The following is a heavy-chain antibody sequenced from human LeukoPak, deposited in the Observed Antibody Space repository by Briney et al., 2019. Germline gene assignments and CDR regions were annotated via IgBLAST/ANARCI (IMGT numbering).Heavy chain of an antibody. J-gene: IGHJ6*04. D-gene: IGHD3-10*02. CDR2: ISDSGANT. V-gene: IGHV3-23*01. CDR3: AELGITMIGGV. Sequence: PGGSLRLPCAASGFTFSSYSMSWVRQAPGKGLEWVSIISDSGANTYYADSVRGRFTISRDNSKNTLYLQMNSLRAEDTAVYYCAELGITMIGGVWGKGTTVTISS. CDR1: GFTFSSYS.